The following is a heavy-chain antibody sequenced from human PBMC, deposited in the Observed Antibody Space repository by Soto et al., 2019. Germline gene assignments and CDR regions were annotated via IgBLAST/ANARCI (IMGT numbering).Heavy chain of an antibody. J-gene: IGHJ4*02. D-gene: IGHD3-22*01. CDR3: AKGAYYYDSSGTNFDY. CDR1: GFTFSSYA. CDR2: ISGSGGST. Sequence: PGGSLRLSCAASGFTFSSYAMSWVRQAPGKGLEWVSAISGSGGSTYYADSVKGRFTISRDNSKNTLYPQMNSLRAEDTAVYYCAKGAYYYDSSGTNFDYWGQGSLVTVSS. V-gene: IGHV3-23*01.